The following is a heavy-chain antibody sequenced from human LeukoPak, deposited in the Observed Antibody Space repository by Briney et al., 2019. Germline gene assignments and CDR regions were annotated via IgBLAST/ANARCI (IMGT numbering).Heavy chain of an antibody. CDR1: GYTFTTHD. Sequence: ASVKVSCKASGYTFTTHDINWVRQATGQGLEWLGWMSPNSGDTGYAQKFQGRVTMTSDSSISTAYMELSSLRSEDTAIYYCARDRGSGPLDYWGQGTLVTVSS. CDR3: ARDRGSGPLDY. CDR2: MSPNSGDT. D-gene: IGHD2-15*01. V-gene: IGHV1-8*01. J-gene: IGHJ4*02.